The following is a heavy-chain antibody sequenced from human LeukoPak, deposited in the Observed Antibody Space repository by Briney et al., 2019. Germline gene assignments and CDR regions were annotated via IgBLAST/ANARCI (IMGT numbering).Heavy chain of an antibody. D-gene: IGHD2-21*02. CDR2: IYPGDSDT. CDR1: GYSFTSYW. CDR3: ARRRPAYCGGDCYSENWFDP. J-gene: IGHJ5*02. Sequence: GESLKISCKGSGYSFTSYWIGWVRQMPGKGLEWMGIIYPGDSDTRYSPSFQGQVTISADKSISTAYLQWSSLKASDTAMYYCARRRPAYCGGDCYSENWFDPWGQGTLVTVSS. V-gene: IGHV5-51*01.